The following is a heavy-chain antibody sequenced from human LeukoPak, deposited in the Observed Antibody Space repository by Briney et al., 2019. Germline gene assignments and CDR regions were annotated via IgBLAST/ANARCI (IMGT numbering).Heavy chain of an antibody. D-gene: IGHD2-15*01. J-gene: IGHJ6*02. CDR2: SGSIT. CDR1: GFSISQSV. Sequence: GGSLRLSCVASGFSISQSVVSWVRQAPGKGLEWVSGSGSITYYADSVKDRFTIFRDDSKNTLDLQMNSLRVEDTAVYYCAKSPGPREGIIAAIYYSGMDVWGQGTTVIVSS. V-gene: IGHV3-23*01. CDR3: AKSPGPREGIIAAIYYSGMDV.